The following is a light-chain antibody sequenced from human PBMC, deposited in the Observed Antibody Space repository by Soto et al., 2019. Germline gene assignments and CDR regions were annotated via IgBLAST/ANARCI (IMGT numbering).Light chain of an antibody. CDR3: CSYAGSSTFVV. CDR2: EGS. CDR1: SSDVGSYNL. J-gene: IGLJ3*02. Sequence: QSVLTQPASVSGSPGQSITISCTGTSSDVGSYNLVSWHQQHPGKAPKLMIYEGSKPPSGVSNRFSGSKSGNTASLTISGLQAEDEADYYCCSYAGSSTFVVFGGGTKLTVL. V-gene: IGLV2-23*03.